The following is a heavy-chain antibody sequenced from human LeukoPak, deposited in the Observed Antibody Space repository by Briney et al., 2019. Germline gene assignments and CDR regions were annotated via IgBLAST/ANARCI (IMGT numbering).Heavy chain of an antibody. V-gene: IGHV4-59*08. CDR2: IYYGGRP. D-gene: IGHD3-16*01. CDR3: ARHGGAYSFDY. CDR1: DGSFSSYY. J-gene: IGHJ4*02. Sequence: SETLSLTCTVSDGSFSSYYWSWIRQPPGKGLEWLGYIYYGGRPTYNPSLKSRVTMSVDPSKNQLSLKLSSATAADTALYYCARHGGAYSFDYWGQGTLVTVSS.